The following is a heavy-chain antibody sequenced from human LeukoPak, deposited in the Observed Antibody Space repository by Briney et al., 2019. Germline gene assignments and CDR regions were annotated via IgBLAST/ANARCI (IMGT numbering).Heavy chain of an antibody. V-gene: IGHV4-59*12. Sequence: SETLSLTCTVSGGSISSYYWSWIRQPPGKGLEWIGYIYYSGTTNYNPSLKSRVTISVDTSKNQFSLKLSSVTAADTAVYYCARVDYYDSSGFDYWGQGTLVTVSS. CDR3: ARVDYYDSSGFDY. D-gene: IGHD3-22*01. J-gene: IGHJ4*02. CDR2: IYYSGTT. CDR1: GGSISSYY.